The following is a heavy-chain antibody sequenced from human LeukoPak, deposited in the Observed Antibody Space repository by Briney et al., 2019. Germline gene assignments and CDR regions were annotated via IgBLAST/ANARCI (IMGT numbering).Heavy chain of an antibody. CDR1: GFSFTSYN. Sequence: GGSLRLSCAASGFSFTSYNFHWVRQAPGKGLQWLGFISYDGNIKYEDSVKGRFAISRDNSKNTLYLQMNSLRAEDTAAYYCAKARARVHPLNYWGQGTLVTVSS. J-gene: IGHJ4*02. CDR2: ISYDGNIK. V-gene: IGHV3-30*09. D-gene: IGHD3-10*01. CDR3: AKARARVHPLNY.